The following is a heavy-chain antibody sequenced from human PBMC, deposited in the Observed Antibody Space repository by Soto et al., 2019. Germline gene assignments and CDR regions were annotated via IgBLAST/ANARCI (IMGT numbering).Heavy chain of an antibody. CDR2: INHVGGT. Sequence: SETLSLTCAVYGGFLSESYWTWIRQPPGKGLEWIGEINHVGGTNYNPSLKSRVTMSVDTSQNQFSLRLISETAADTAMYFCVRIRYQLPSSVLWLDPWGQGTPVTVSS. D-gene: IGHD3-16*01. CDR3: VRIRYQLPSSVLWLDP. J-gene: IGHJ5*02. V-gene: IGHV4-34*01. CDR1: GGFLSESY.